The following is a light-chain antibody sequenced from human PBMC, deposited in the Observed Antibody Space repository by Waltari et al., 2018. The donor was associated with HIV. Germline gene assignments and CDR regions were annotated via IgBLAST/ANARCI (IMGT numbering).Light chain of an antibody. CDR1: QSVGTY. V-gene: IGKV3-11*01. CDR3: QQRSNWRT. CDR2: DPS. Sequence: EIVLTQYTATLSLYPGERATLSCKASQSVGTYIAWYQQKVGQAPRLLIYDPSSRAPGIPARFSGSGSGTDFTLTISSLEPEDFAVYYCQQRSNWRTFGQGTKLEIK. J-gene: IGKJ2*01.